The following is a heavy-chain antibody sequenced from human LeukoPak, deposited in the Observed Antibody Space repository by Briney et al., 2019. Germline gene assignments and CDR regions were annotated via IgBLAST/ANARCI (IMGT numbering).Heavy chain of an antibody. D-gene: IGHD6-13*01. J-gene: IGHJ4*02. CDR2: IIPIFGTA. CDR3: ARVLLDSSSWYSHFDY. Sequence: SVTVSCTAAGGTFSSYAISWVRQAPGQGLEWMGGIIPIFGTANYAQKFQGRVTITADESTSTAYMELSSLRSEDTAVYYCARVLLDSSSWYSHFDYWGQGTLVTVSS. V-gene: IGHV1-69*13. CDR1: GGTFSSYA.